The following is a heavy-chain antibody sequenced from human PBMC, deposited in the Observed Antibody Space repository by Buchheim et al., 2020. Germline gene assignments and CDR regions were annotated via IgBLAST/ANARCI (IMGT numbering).Heavy chain of an antibody. V-gene: IGHV3-30*18. D-gene: IGHD1-1*01. J-gene: IGHJ4*02. CDR2: ISYDGSNK. Sequence: QVQLVESGGGVVQPGRSLRLSCAASGFTFSSYGMHWVRQAPGKGLEWVAVISYDGSNKYYADSVKGRFTISRANSKKQLYLQMNSLRAEDTAVYYCAKYPFGEDNWNDDYWGQGTL. CDR1: GFTFSSYG. CDR3: AKYPFGEDNWNDDY.